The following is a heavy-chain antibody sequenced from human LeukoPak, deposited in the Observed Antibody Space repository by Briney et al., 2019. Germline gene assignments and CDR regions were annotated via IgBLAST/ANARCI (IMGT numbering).Heavy chain of an antibody. Sequence: ASVKVSCKASGYTFTGYYMHWVRQAPGQGLEWMGWINPNSGGTNYAQKFQGWVTMTRDTSISTAYMKLSRLRSDDTAVYYCARDDSSGYYYGTGFDPWGQGTLVTVSS. CDR3: ARDDSSGYYYGTGFDP. CDR2: INPNSGGT. V-gene: IGHV1-2*04. CDR1: GYTFTGYY. D-gene: IGHD3-22*01. J-gene: IGHJ5*02.